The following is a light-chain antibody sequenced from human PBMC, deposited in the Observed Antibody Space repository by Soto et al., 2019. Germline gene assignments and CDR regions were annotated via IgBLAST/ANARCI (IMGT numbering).Light chain of an antibody. CDR1: QSISSY. J-gene: IGKJ1*01. Sequence: DIQMTQSPSSLSASVGDRVTITCRASQSISSYLNWYQQKPGRAPKLLIYAASSLQSAVPSRFSSSGSGTDFTLTISSLQPEDFATYYCQQSYSTPRTFGQGTKVEIK. CDR3: QQSYSTPRT. CDR2: AAS. V-gene: IGKV1-39*01.